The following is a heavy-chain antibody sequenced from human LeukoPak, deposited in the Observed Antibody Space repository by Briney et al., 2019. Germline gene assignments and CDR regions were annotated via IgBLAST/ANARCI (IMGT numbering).Heavy chain of an antibody. CDR1: GFTFSSYG. J-gene: IGHJ4*02. CDR3: ASGNWNNVVY. V-gene: IGHV3-48*03. CDR2: ISRSGGTT. D-gene: IGHD1/OR15-1a*01. Sequence: GGSLRLSCAASGFTFSSYGMNWVRQAPGKGLEWVSSISRSGGTTYYADSVKGRFTISRDNAKNSLYLQVNSLRAEDTAVYHCASGNWNNVVYWGQGTLVTVSS.